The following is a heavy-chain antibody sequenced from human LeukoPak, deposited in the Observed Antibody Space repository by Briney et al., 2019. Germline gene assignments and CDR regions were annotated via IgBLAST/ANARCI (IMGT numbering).Heavy chain of an antibody. V-gene: IGHV4-59*01. CDR1: GGFISSYY. CDR3: ARGYDFWSGSSPRFDP. D-gene: IGHD3-3*01. CDR2: IYYSGST. Sequence: PSETLSLTCSVSGGFISSYYWSWIRQPPGKGLEWIGYIYYSGSTNYNPSLKSRVTISVDTSKNQFSLKLSSVTAADTAVYYCARGYDFWSGSSPRFDPWGQGTLVTVSS. J-gene: IGHJ5*02.